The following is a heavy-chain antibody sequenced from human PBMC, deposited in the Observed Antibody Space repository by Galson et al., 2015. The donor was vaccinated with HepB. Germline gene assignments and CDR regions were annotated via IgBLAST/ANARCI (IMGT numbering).Heavy chain of an antibody. CDR3: ARDSNGDNYYFDY. V-gene: IGHV1-3*01. CDR1: GYTFTSYA. D-gene: IGHD4-17*01. Sequence: SVKVSCKASGYTFTSYAMHWVRQAPGQRLEWMGWINAGNGNTKYSQKFQGRDTITRDTSASTAYMELSSLRSEDTAVYYCARDSNGDNYYFDYWGQGTLVTVSS. CDR2: INAGNGNT. J-gene: IGHJ4*02.